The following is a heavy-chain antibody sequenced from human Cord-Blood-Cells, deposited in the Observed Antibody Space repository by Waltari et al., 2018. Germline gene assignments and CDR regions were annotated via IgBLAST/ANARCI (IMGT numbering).Heavy chain of an antibody. CDR3: ARGYSSSWYWFDP. J-gene: IGHJ5*02. CDR1: GGSISSYY. CDR2: IYYSGRT. D-gene: IGHD6-13*01. Sequence: QVQLQESGPGLVKPSETLSLTCTVSGGSISSYYWSWIRQPPGKGLEWIGYIYYSGRTNYNPALKSRVTISVDTSKTQFALKLSAVTAADTAVYYCARGYSSSWYWFDPWGQGTLVTVSS. V-gene: IGHV4-59*01.